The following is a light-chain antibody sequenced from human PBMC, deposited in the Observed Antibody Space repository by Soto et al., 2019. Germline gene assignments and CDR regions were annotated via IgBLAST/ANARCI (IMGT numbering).Light chain of an antibody. CDR2: AAS. CDR3: QQANSFPLT. Sequence: EIVLTQSPDTLSLSPGERATLFCRASQTLSINSLAWYQQKPGQAPRLLIYAASTRHTGIPDRFNGSGSGTDFTLTISSLQPEDFATYYCQQANSFPLTFGGGTKVEIK. V-gene: IGKV3D-20*02. J-gene: IGKJ4*01. CDR1: QTLSINS.